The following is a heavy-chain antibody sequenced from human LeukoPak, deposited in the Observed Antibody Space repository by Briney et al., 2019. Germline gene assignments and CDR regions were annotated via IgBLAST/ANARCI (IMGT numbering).Heavy chain of an antibody. CDR1: GYTFTGYY. CDR2: INPNSGGT. Sequence: GASVKVSCKASGYTFTGYYMHWVRQAPGQGLEWMGWINPNSGGTNYAQKFQGRVTMTRDTSISTAYMELSRLGSDDTAVYYCARDGDYYDSSGNFDYWGQGTLVTVSS. V-gene: IGHV1-2*02. CDR3: ARDGDYYDSSGNFDY. D-gene: IGHD3-22*01. J-gene: IGHJ4*02.